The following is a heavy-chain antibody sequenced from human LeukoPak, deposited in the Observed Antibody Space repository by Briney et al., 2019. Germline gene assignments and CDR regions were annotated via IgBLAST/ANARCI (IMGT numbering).Heavy chain of an antibody. D-gene: IGHD3-10*01. V-gene: IGHV4-39*07. CDR1: GASVSGSNYY. Sequence: SETLSLTCAVSGASVSGSNYYWGWIRQPPGKGLEWIGNIYSSGSTYYNASLQSRVTISADTSKFQFSLKLSSVTAADTAVYYCARVTKVDSSGSYYNWGFWFDPWGQGTLVTVSS. CDR2: IYSSGST. CDR3: ARVTKVDSSGSYYNWGFWFDP. J-gene: IGHJ5*02.